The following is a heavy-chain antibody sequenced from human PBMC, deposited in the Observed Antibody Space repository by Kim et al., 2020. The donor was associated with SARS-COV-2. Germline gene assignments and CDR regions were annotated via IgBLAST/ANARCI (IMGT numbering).Heavy chain of an antibody. Sequence: SETLSLTCTVSGGSISSSSYYWGWIRQPPGKGLEWIGSIYYSGSTYYNPSLKSRVTISVDTSKNQFSLKLSSVTAADTAVYYCARVEDSYGWAPVDYWGQGTLVTVSS. CDR3: ARVEDSYGWAPVDY. CDR1: GGSISSSSYY. J-gene: IGHJ4*02. D-gene: IGHD5-18*01. CDR2: IYYSGST. V-gene: IGHV4-39*07.